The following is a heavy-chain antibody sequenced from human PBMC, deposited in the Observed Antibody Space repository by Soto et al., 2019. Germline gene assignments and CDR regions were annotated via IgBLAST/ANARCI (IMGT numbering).Heavy chain of an antibody. Sequence: TVSWGTIGNRGDRWVMKKKPPGKGLEWIGSIYYSGSTYYNPSLKSRVTISVDTSKNNFSLKLSSVTAADTAVYYCASTNRFSCGILPGNYYYGIGISGQR. CDR2: IYYSGST. CDR3: ASTNRFSCGILPGNYYYGIGI. V-gene: IGHV4-39*01. J-gene: IGHJ6*02. D-gene: IGHD3-9*01. CDR1: WGTIGNRGDR.